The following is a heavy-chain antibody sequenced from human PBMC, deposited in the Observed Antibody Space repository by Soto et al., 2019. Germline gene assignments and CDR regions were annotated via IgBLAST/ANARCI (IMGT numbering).Heavy chain of an antibody. V-gene: IGHV4-34*01. CDR2: INHSGST. J-gene: IGHJ5*02. Sequence: SETLSLTCAVYGGSFSGYYWSWIRQPPGKGLEWIGEINHSGSTNYNPSLKSRVTISVDTSKNQFSLKLTSVTAADTAVYYCARDERGSSWYRWFDPWGQGILVHVSS. CDR3: ARDERGSSWYRWFDP. D-gene: IGHD6-13*01. CDR1: GGSFSGYY.